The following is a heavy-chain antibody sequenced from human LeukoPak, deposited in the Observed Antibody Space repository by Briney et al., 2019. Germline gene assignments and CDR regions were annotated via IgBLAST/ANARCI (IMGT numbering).Heavy chain of an antibody. J-gene: IGHJ4*02. D-gene: IGHD3-22*01. CDR1: GGSISSYY. V-gene: IGHV4-4*07. CDR3: ARDNYYDSSGYSYYFDY. CDR2: IYTSGST. Sequence: SETLSLTCTVSGGSISSYYWSWIRQPAGKGLEWIGRIYTSGSTNYNPSLKSRVTMSVDTSKNQFSLKLSSVTAADTAVYYCARDNYYDSSGYSYYFDYWGQGTLVTVSS.